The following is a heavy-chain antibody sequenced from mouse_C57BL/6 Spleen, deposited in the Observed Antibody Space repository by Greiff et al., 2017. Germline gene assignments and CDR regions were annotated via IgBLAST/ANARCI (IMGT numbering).Heavy chain of an antibody. CDR3: ARRDGSSYFDD. V-gene: IGHV1-19*01. D-gene: IGHD1-1*01. CDR2: INPYNGGT. Sequence: EVQLQQSGPVLVKPGASVKMSCKASGYTFTDYYMNWVKQSHGKSLEWIGVINPYNGGTSYNQKFKGKATLTVDKSSSTAYMELNSLTSEDSAVYYCARRDGSSYFDDWGQGTTLTVSS. CDR1: GYTFTDYY. J-gene: IGHJ2*01.